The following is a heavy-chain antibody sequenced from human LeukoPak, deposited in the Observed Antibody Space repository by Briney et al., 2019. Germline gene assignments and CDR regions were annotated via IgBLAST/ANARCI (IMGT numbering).Heavy chain of an antibody. V-gene: IGHV3-53*01. CDR1: GFTFSSYA. CDR2: IYSGGST. J-gene: IGHJ4*02. CDR3: ASSGYSYGILDY. Sequence: GGSLRLSCAASGFTFSSYAMSWVRQAPGKGLEWVSVIYSGGSTYYADSVKGRFTISRDNSKNTLYLQMNSLRAEDTAVYYCASSGYSYGILDYWGQGTLVTVSS. D-gene: IGHD5-18*01.